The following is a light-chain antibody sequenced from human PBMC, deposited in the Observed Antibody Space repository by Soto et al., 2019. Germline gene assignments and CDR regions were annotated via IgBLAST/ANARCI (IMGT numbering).Light chain of an antibody. Sequence: DIVLTQSPGTLSLSPGERATLSCRSSQSVSSNYLAWYQQKPDQAPRLVIYDVSGRATGIPDRFSGSGSGTDFTLTVSRLEPEDSAVYYCQQSGISPTFGQGTKVEI. V-gene: IGKV3-20*01. CDR2: DVS. CDR3: QQSGISPT. CDR1: QSVSSNY. J-gene: IGKJ1*01.